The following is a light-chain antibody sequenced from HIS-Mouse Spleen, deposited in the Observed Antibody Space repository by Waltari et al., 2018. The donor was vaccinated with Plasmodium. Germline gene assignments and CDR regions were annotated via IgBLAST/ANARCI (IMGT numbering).Light chain of an antibody. CDR3: QQYNNWSFT. CDR2: GES. CDR1: QSVRRN. V-gene: IGKV3-15*01. J-gene: IGKJ3*01. Sequence: EIVMTQSPATLSVSPGERATLSCRASQSVRRNLAWDQQKPGQSPRFLIYGESAMATVIPARFSGSGSGTEFTLTISSLQSEDFAVYYCQQYNNWSFTFGPGTKVDIK.